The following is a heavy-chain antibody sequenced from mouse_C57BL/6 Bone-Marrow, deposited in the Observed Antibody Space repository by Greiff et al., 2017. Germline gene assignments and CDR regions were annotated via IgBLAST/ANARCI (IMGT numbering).Heavy chain of an antibody. Sequence: QVQLQQPGAELVKPGASVKMSCKASGYTFTSYWITWVKQRPGQGLEWIGDIYPGSGSTNYNEKFKSKAILTVDTSSSTAYMQLSSLTSEDSAVXYCARPTEYYYYAMDYWGQGTSVTVSS. J-gene: IGHJ4*01. D-gene: IGHD1-1*01. CDR1: GYTFTSYW. V-gene: IGHV1-55*01. CDR3: ARPTEYYYYAMDY. CDR2: IYPGSGST.